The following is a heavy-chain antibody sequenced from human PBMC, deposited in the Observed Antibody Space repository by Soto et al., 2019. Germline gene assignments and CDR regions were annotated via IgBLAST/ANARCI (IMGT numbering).Heavy chain of an antibody. CDR1: GDSINSDKYY. CDR3: ARLEGLATISYYFDF. CDR2: INYRGNT. J-gene: IGHJ4*02. Sequence: PSETLSLTCSVSGDSINSDKYYWGWIRPRPGKGLEWIGSINYRGNTYYNPSLQTRVTISIDKSKSQFSLRLNSVTAADSAVYFCARLEGLATISYYFDFWGQGAQVTVSS. V-gene: IGHV4-39*01. D-gene: IGHD3-9*01.